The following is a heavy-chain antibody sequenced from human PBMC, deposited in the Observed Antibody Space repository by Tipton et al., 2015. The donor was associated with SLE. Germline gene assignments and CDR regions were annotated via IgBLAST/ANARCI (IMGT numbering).Heavy chain of an antibody. CDR3: VRDSGAFANPIVDHFGY. V-gene: IGHV3-11*04. CDR2: IGSSGDKI. J-gene: IGHJ4*02. Sequence: QLVQSGGGLVKPGGSLRLSCAASGFTFSDYYMSWIRQAPGKGLEWVSYIGSSGDKIYYADSVKGRFTISRDNAKNSLFLQMSSLRAADTAVYYCVRDSGAFANPIVDHFGYWGQGTLVTVSS. CDR1: GFTFSDYY. D-gene: IGHD2-15*01.